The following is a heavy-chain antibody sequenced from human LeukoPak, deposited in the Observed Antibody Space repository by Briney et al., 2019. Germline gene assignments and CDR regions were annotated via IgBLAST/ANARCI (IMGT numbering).Heavy chain of an antibody. J-gene: IGHJ4*02. CDR2: INPSGGTT. V-gene: IGHV1-46*01. Sequence: ASVKVSCKASGYTFTSYYMHWVRQAPGQGLEWMGIINPSGGTTTYAQKFQGRVTMTRDMSTSTVYMELSSLRSEDTAVYYCARGGELRKVEDPDFDYWGQGTLVTVSS. CDR3: ARGGELRKVEDPDFDY. CDR1: GYTFTSYY. D-gene: IGHD1-26*01.